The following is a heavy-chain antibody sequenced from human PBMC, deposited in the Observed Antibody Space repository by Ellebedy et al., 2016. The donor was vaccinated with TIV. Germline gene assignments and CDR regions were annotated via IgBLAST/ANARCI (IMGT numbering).Heavy chain of an antibody. CDR3: ARDHYDILTGYYTGH. CDR1: GFTFGDYG. J-gene: IGHJ4*02. V-gene: IGHV3-49*03. Sequence: GESLKISXTASGFTFGDYGVSWFRQAPGKGLEWVGFIRSKTYGGATNYAASVEGRFTISRDDSKSIAYLQMNSLKTEDTAVYYCARDHYDILTGYYTGHWGQGTLVTVSS. D-gene: IGHD3-9*01. CDR2: IRSKTYGGAT.